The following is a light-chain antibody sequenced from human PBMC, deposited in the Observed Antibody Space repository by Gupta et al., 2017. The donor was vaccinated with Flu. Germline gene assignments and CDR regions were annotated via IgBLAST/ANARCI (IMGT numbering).Light chain of an antibody. V-gene: IGKV4-1*01. CDR3: QQYDSTPIT. Sequence: SLAETATINCKSSQSVLFSSSNRNYLAWYRQKPGQSPELLIYWASTRESGVPDRFSGSGSRTDFTLSISSLQAEDVAVYYCQQYDSTPITFGQGTRLEIK. J-gene: IGKJ5*01. CDR1: QSVLFSSSNRNY. CDR2: WAS.